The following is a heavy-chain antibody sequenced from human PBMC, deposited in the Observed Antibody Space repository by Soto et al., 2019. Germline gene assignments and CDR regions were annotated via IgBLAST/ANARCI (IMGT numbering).Heavy chain of an antibody. V-gene: IGHV3-23*01. CDR2: ISGSGGST. J-gene: IGHJ4*02. Sequence: EVQLLESGGGLVQPGGSLRLSCAASGFTFSNYAMSWVRQAPGKGLEWVSAISGSGGSTYYADSVKGRFTISRDNSKNTLYLQMSSLRAADTAVYYCAKGLYGSGSYYLQDYWGQGTLVTVSS. D-gene: IGHD3-10*01. CDR1: GFTFSNYA. CDR3: AKGLYGSGSYYLQDY.